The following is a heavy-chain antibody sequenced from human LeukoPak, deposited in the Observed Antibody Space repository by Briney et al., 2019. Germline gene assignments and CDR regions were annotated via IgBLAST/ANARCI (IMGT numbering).Heavy chain of an antibody. V-gene: IGHV1-18*04. Sequence: ASVKVSCKASGYTFIGYYIHRVRQAPGQGLEWMGWIRSDNGKTNYAQKLQGRVTLTTDTTTSTAYMELSSLRSEDTAIYYCARDNSVGDNAWWFDPWGQGTLVTVSS. CDR3: ARDNSVGDNAWWFDP. CDR1: GYTFIGYY. J-gene: IGHJ5*02. CDR2: IRSDNGKT. D-gene: IGHD1-26*01.